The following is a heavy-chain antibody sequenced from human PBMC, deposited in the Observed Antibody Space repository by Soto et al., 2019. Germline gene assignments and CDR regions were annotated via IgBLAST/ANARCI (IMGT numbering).Heavy chain of an antibody. CDR3: VRGHVRGNDRHFDY. J-gene: IGHJ4*02. D-gene: IGHD3-16*02. V-gene: IGHV3-74*01. Sequence: EVQLAESGGGLVQPGGSLRLSCAASGFTFSSHWMHWVRQAPGKGLVWVSRIIGDGNEITYADSVKGRFTISRDNAKNTVILQMNSLRAEDTAVYYCVRGHVRGNDRHFDYWGQGTLVTVFS. CDR2: IIGDGNEI. CDR1: GFTFSSHW.